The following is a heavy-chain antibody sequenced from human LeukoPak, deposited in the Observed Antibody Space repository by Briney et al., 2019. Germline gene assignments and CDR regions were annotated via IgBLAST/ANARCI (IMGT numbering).Heavy chain of an antibody. Sequence: PGRSLRLSCAASGFTFSSYGMHWVRQAPGKGLEWVAVIWYDGSNKYYADSMKGRFTISRDNSKNTLYLQMNSLRAEDTAVYYCARGEQWLVIRYWGQGTLVTVSS. CDR1: GFTFSSYG. D-gene: IGHD6-19*01. V-gene: IGHV3-33*01. CDR2: IWYDGSNK. J-gene: IGHJ4*02. CDR3: ARGEQWLVIRY.